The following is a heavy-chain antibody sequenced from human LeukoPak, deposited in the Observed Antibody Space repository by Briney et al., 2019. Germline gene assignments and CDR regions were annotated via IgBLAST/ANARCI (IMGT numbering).Heavy chain of an antibody. D-gene: IGHD3-16*02. CDR1: GYTFTGYY. CDR2: INPNSGGT. CDR3: ARDPTGAIDFDY. V-gene: IGHV1-2*06. Sequence: ASVKVSCKASGYTFTGYYMHWVRQAPGQGLEWMGRINPNSGGTNYAQKFQGRVTMTRDTSTSTAYMELSRLRSDDTAVYYCARDPTGAIDFDYWGQGTLVTVSS. J-gene: IGHJ4*02.